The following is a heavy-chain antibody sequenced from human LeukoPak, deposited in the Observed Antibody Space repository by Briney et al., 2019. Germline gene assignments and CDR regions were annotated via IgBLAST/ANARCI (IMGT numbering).Heavy chain of an antibody. D-gene: IGHD3-22*01. CDR3: ARNSSGYLGHYYYYMDV. Sequence: SETLSLTCAVSGGSFSGYYWSWVRQPPGKGLEWMGEINHSGSTNYNPSLKSRVTISVDTSKNQSSLKLSSVTAADTAVYYCARNSSGYLGHYYYYMDVWGKGTTVTVSS. CDR2: INHSGST. V-gene: IGHV4-34*01. CDR1: GGSFSGYY. J-gene: IGHJ6*03.